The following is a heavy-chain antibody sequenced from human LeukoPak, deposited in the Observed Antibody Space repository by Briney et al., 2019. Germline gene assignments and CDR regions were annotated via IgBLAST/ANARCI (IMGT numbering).Heavy chain of an antibody. V-gene: IGHV3-21*01. CDR2: ISSSSSYI. J-gene: IGHJ5*02. D-gene: IGHD3-16*01. CDR1: GFTFSSYS. Sequence: GGSLRLSCAASGFTFSSYSMNWVRQAPGKGLEWVSSISSSSSYIYYADSVKGRFTIPRDNAKNSLYLQMNSLRAEDTAVYYCARDLGEHWFDPWGQGTLVTVSS. CDR3: ARDLGEHWFDP.